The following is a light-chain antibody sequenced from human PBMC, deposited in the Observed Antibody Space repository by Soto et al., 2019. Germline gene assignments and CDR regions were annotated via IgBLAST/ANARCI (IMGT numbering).Light chain of an antibody. Sequence: DIQMTQSPSTLSASIGDRVTITCRASESIRTWLAWYQHKPGKAPKFLIYDASTLESGVPSRFSGSGSGTEFTLTISSLQPDDFATYYCQQYNSYSKTFGQGTKVDI. CDR2: DAS. CDR3: QQYNSYSKT. J-gene: IGKJ1*01. CDR1: ESIRTW. V-gene: IGKV1-5*01.